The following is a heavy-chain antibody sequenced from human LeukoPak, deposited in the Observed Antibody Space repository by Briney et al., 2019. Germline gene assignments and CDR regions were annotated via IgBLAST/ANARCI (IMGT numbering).Heavy chain of an antibody. J-gene: IGHJ4*02. CDR2: VHYSGTT. CDR3: ATGYGDFRVEGRYFYS. V-gene: IGHV4-59*01. Sequence: SETLSLTCTVSGGSISSYDWSWVRQPPGKGLEFIGHVHYSGTTNYNPSLRSRVTISIDTSKKHFFLKLKSVTAADTAVYYCATGYGDFRVEGRYFYSWGQGTLVTASS. D-gene: IGHD4-17*01. CDR1: GGSISSYD.